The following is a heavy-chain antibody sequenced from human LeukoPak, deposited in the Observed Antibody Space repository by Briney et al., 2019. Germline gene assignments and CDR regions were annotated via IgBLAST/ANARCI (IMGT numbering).Heavy chain of an antibody. J-gene: IGHJ4*02. CDR2: ISSSGSTI. CDR3: VGRPGIAVAGSHFDY. V-gene: IGHV3-11*04. Sequence: GGSLRLSCAASGFTVSTNYMIWVRQAPGKGLEWVSYISSSGSTIYYADSVKGRFTISRDNAKNSLYLQMNSPRAEDTAVYYCVGRPGIAVAGSHFDYWGQGTLVTVSS. CDR1: GFTVSTNY. D-gene: IGHD6-19*01.